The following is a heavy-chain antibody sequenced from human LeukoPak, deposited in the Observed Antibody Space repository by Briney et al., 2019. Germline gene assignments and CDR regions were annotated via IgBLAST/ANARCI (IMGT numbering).Heavy chain of an antibody. D-gene: IGHD6-13*01. CDR1: GFTFSSYW. J-gene: IGHJ6*03. CDR2: IKQDGSEK. V-gene: IGHV3-7*01. CDR3: AREGPWQQLPIYYYYYYMDV. Sequence: PGGSLRLSCAASGFTFSSYWMSSVRQAPGKGLEWVANIKQDGSEKYYVDSVKGRFTISRDNAKNSLYLQMNSLRAEDTAVYYCAREGPWQQLPIYYYYYYMDVWGKGTTVTVSS.